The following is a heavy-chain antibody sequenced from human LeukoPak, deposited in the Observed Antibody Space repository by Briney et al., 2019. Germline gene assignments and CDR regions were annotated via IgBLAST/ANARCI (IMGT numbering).Heavy chain of an antibody. CDR3: ARGGRDYDILTGYSQPLDY. CDR2: ISAYNGNT. V-gene: IGHV1-18*01. J-gene: IGHJ4*02. CDR1: GYTFTSYG. Sequence: GASVKVSCKASGYTFTSYGISWVRQAPGQGLEWMGWISAYNGNTNYAQKLQGRVTMTTDTSTSTAYMELSSLRSEDTAVYYCARGGRDYDILTGYSQPLDYWGQGTLVTVSS. D-gene: IGHD3-9*01.